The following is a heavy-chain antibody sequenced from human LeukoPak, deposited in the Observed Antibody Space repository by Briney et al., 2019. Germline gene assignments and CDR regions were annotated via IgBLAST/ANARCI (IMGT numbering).Heavy chain of an antibody. Sequence: GASVKVSCKASGYTFTSYAMHWVRQAPGQRLEWMGWINAGNGNTKYSQKFQGRVTIPRDTSASTAYMELSSLRSEDTAVYYCSRTVVYCSSTSCYTSYFDYWGQGTLVTVSS. D-gene: IGHD2-2*02. CDR1: GYTFTSYA. CDR2: INAGNGNT. CDR3: SRTVVYCSSTSCYTSYFDY. J-gene: IGHJ4*02. V-gene: IGHV1-3*01.